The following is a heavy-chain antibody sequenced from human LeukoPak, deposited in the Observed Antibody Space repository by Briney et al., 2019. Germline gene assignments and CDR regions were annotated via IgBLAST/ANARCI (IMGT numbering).Heavy chain of an antibody. CDR1: GYMFTGYY. CDR3: ARGYCSGDCFTLFDY. D-gene: IGHD2-21*02. Sequence: ASVTVSCKASGYMFTGYYMHWVRQAPGQGLEWMGWINPNSGGTNYAQKFQGRVTMTRDTSISTAYMELSSLRSDDTAVYYCARGYCSGDCFTLFDYWGQGTLVTVSS. J-gene: IGHJ4*02. V-gene: IGHV1-2*02. CDR2: INPNSGGT.